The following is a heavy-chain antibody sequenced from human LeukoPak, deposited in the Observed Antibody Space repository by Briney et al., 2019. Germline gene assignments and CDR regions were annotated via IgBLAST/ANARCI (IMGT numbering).Heavy chain of an antibody. CDR2: IHYSGST. CDR1: GSSISSGDYD. J-gene: IGHJ5*02. CDR3: AGACSGVDNWLGP. Sequence: PSETLSLTCTVSGSSISSGDYDWTWFRQAPGKGLDWIGYIHYSGSTHYNRSLKSRLTMSQDATKHHFSLKVNSATAADTAVYFCAGACSGVDNWLGPWGQGALVTVSS. D-gene: IGHD2-15*01. V-gene: IGHV4-30-4*01.